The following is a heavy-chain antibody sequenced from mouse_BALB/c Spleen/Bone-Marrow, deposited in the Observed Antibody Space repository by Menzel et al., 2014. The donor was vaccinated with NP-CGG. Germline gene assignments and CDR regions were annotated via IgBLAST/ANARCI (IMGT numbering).Heavy chain of an antibody. CDR1: GYTFTDYA. D-gene: IGHD2-1*01. CDR3: ARGDYGNWNYAMDY. CDR2: ISTYSGNT. V-gene: IGHV1-67*01. J-gene: IGHJ4*01. Sequence: QVQLQQPGPELVRPGVSVKISCKGSGYTFTDYAMHWVKQSHAKGLEWIGVISTYSGNTNYNQKFKGKATMTVDKSSSTAYMELARLTSEDSAIYYCARGDYGNWNYAMDYWGQGTSVTVSS.